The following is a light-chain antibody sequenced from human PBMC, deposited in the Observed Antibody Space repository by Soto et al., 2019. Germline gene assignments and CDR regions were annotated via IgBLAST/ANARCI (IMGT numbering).Light chain of an antibody. CDR3: QQYYSTPWT. CDR1: QSVLYSADNKNY. V-gene: IGKV4-1*01. Sequence: DIVMTPSPDSLAVSLGERATINCKSSQSVLYSADNKNYLAWYQQKPGQPPTLLIYWASTRESGVPARFSGGGSGTDFTLTISSLQAEDVAVYYCQQYYSTPWTFDQGTNVEIK. CDR2: WAS. J-gene: IGKJ1*01.